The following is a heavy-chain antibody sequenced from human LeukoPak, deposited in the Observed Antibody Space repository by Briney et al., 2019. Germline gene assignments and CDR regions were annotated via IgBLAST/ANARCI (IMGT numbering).Heavy chain of an antibody. V-gene: IGHV3-21*01. CDR3: ARDHCSSTSCFPSGTNYFDS. J-gene: IGHJ4*02. Sequence: PGGSLRLSCAASGFTFSSYTMNWVRQAPGKGLEWVSSISSSRSYIYNADSVKGRFTISRDNAKNSLYLQMNSLRAEGTAVYYCARDHCSSTSCFPSGTNYFDSWGQGTPVTVSS. CDR1: GFTFSSYT. D-gene: IGHD2-2*01. CDR2: ISSSRSYI.